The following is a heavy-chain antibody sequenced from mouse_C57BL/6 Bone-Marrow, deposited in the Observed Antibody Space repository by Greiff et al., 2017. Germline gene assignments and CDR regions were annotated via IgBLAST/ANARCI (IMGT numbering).Heavy chain of an antibody. Sequence: EVHLVESGGGLVQSGRSLRLSCATSGFTFSDFYMEWVRQAPGKGLEWIAASRNKANDYTTEYSASVKGRFIVSRDTSQSILYLQMNDLRAEDTAIYYCARDLYGSSSYWYFDVWGTGTTVTVSS. CDR2: SRNKANDYTT. V-gene: IGHV7-1*01. CDR3: ARDLYGSSSYWYFDV. CDR1: GFTFSDFY. D-gene: IGHD1-1*01. J-gene: IGHJ1*03.